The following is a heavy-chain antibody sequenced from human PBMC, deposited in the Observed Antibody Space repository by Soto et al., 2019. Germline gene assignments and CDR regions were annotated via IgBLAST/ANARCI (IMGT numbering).Heavy chain of an antibody. CDR2: IYYSGST. J-gene: IGHJ5*02. CDR1: GGSISSSSYY. V-gene: IGHV4-39*01. CDR3: ARQGFLEWLEFEWFDP. D-gene: IGHD3-3*01. Sequence: SETLSLTCTVSGGSISSSSYYWGWIRQPPGKGLEWIGSIYYSGSTYYNPSLKSRVTISVDTSKNQFSLKLSSVTAADTAVYYCARQGFLEWLEFEWFDPWGQGTLVTVSS.